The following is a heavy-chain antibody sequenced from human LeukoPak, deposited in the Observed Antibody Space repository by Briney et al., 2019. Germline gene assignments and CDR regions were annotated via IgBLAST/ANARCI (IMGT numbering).Heavy chain of an antibody. CDR2: ISGSGGST. V-gene: IGHV3-23*01. D-gene: IGHD2-15*01. Sequence: SGGSLRLSCAASGFTFSSYAMSWVRQAPGKGLEWVSAISGSGGSTYYADSVKGRFTISRDNSKNTLYLQMHSLRAEDTAVYYCAKDLVVVAATMGYWGQGTLVTVSS. CDR3: AKDLVVVAATMGY. CDR1: GFTFSSYA. J-gene: IGHJ4*02.